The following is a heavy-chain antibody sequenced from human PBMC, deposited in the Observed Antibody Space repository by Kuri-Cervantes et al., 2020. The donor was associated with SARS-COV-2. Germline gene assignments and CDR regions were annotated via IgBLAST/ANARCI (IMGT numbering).Heavy chain of an antibody. CDR1: GYSISGSYY. D-gene: IGHD7-27*01. Sequence: GSLRLSCSVSGYSISGSYYWGWIRQPPGKGQEWIGSIYHSGSTYYNPYLKSRVTISVDTSKNQFSLKLSSVTAADTAMFYCARQLGIDDASDIWGQGTMVTVSS. CDR2: IYHSGST. CDR3: ARQLGIDDASDI. V-gene: IGHV4-38-2*02. J-gene: IGHJ3*02.